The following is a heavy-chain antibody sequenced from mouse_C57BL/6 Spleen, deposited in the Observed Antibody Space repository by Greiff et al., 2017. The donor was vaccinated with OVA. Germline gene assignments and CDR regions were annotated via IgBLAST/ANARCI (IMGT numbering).Heavy chain of an antibody. CDR1: GYTFTDYN. V-gene: IGHV1-22*01. Sequence: VQLQQSGPELVKPGASVKMSCKASGYTFTDYNMHWVKQSHGKSLEWIGYINPNNGGTSYNQKFKGKATLTVNKSSSTAYMELRSLTSEDSAVYYCAREKAYYSNYDYAMDYWGQGTSVTVSS. D-gene: IGHD2-5*01. CDR2: INPNNGGT. CDR3: AREKAYYSNYDYAMDY. J-gene: IGHJ4*01.